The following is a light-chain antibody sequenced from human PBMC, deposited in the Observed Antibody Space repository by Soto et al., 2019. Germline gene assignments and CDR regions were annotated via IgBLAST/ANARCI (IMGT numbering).Light chain of an antibody. CDR2: EES. CDR1: QAVPNN. CDR3: QQVKSYPRT. V-gene: IGKV1-9*01. J-gene: IGKJ4*01. Sequence: DIHLTQFPSFLSASVGDRFTITWQPSQAVPNNMAWYQQQPGKPPKLLIYEESTLHSGVPSRVSGRKSGTQFTLTIDSLQPEDFATYDGQQVKSYPRTFGGGTKVDI.